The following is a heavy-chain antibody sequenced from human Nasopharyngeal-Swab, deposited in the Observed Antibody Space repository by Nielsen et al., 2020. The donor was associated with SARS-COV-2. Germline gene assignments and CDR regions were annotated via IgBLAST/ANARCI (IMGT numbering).Heavy chain of an antibody. D-gene: IGHD4-17*01. V-gene: IGHV3-23*01. Sequence: GGSLRLSCAASGFTFSSFGMSWVRQAPGKGLDWVSAISGSGGDTYYADSVKGRFSISRDSSKNTLYLQMDSLRGEDTAVYYCARDAPAHYGAFYWGRGTLVTVSS. CDR3: ARDAPAHYGAFY. J-gene: IGHJ4*02. CDR1: GFTFSSFG. CDR2: ISGSGGDT.